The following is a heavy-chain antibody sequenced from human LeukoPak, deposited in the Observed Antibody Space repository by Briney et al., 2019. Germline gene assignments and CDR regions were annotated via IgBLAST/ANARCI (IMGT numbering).Heavy chain of an antibody. Sequence: PGGSLRLSCAASGFTLSSYWMHWVRQAPGKGLVWVSRINSDGSSTSYADSVKGRFTISRDNAKNTLYLQMNSLRAEDTAVYYCAREGRLVAGRDYWGQGTLVTVSS. D-gene: IGHD6-13*01. CDR1: GFTLSSYW. V-gene: IGHV3-74*01. CDR3: AREGRLVAGRDY. CDR2: INSDGSST. J-gene: IGHJ4*02.